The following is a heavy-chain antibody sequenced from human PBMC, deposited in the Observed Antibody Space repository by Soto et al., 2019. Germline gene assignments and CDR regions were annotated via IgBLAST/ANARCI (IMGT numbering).Heavy chain of an antibody. Sequence: PSETLSLTCAVSGGSISSGGYSWSWIRQPPGKGLEWIGYIYRSGSTYYNPSLKSRVTISVDRSRNQFSLKLSSVTAADTAVYFCATQSYSNSGAYYYYAMDVWGQGTTVTVSS. V-gene: IGHV4-30-2*01. J-gene: IGHJ6*02. CDR1: GGSISSGGYS. CDR3: ATQSYSNSGAYYYYAMDV. D-gene: IGHD4-4*01. CDR2: IYRSGST.